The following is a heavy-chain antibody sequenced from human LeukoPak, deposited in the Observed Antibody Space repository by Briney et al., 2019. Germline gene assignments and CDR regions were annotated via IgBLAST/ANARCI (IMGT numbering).Heavy chain of an antibody. Sequence: GGSLRLSCAASGFTFSSYAMHWVRQAPGKGLEYVSAISSNGGSTYYANSVKGRFTISRDNSKNTLYLQMGSLRAEDMAVYYCTRDGSIVGAANFDYWGQGTLVTVSS. D-gene: IGHD1-26*01. CDR3: TRDGSIVGAANFDY. V-gene: IGHV3-64*01. J-gene: IGHJ4*02. CDR2: ISSNGGST. CDR1: GFTFSSYA.